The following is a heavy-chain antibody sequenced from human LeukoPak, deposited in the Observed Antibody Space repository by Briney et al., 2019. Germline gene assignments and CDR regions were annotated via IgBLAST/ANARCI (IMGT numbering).Heavy chain of an antibody. J-gene: IGHJ4*02. D-gene: IGHD3-16*02. CDR3: VVLPAY. CDR1: GASFNYYY. CDR2: INHSGST. Sequence: SETLSLTCGVYGASFNYYYWSWIRQTPGKGLEWIGEINHSGSTNYNPSLKSRVTISVDTSKNQFSLKLSSVTAADTAVYYCVVLPAYWGQGTLVTVSS. V-gene: IGHV4-34*01.